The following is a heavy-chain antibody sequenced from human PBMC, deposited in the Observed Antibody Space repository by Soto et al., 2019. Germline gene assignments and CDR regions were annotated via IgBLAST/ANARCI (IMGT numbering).Heavy chain of an antibody. J-gene: IGHJ3*02. CDR1: GGTFSSYA. Sequence: GASVKVSCKASGGTFSSYAISWVRQAPGQGREWMGGIIPIFGTANYAQKFQGRVTITADESTSTAYMELSSLRSEDTAVYYCASGEFGITMIVVVRGEPRTIKRWAFDIWGQGTMVTVSS. CDR3: ASGEFGITMIVVVRGEPRTIKRWAFDI. D-gene: IGHD3-22*01. CDR2: IIPIFGTA. V-gene: IGHV1-69*13.